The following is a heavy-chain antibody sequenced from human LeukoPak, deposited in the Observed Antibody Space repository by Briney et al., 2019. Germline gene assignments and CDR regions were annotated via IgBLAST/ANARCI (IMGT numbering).Heavy chain of an antibody. CDR1: GYTFTNYG. V-gene: IGHV1-18*01. J-gene: IGHJ4*02. Sequence: ASVKVSCKASGYTFTNYGISWVRQAPGQGLEWMGWISGYNGKTNYAQKLQGRVTMTTDTSTSTAYMELRGLRSDDTAVYYCARDTGIAVAGTGDFDYWGQGTLVTVSS. D-gene: IGHD6-13*01. CDR2: ISGYNGKT. CDR3: ARDTGIAVAGTGDFDY.